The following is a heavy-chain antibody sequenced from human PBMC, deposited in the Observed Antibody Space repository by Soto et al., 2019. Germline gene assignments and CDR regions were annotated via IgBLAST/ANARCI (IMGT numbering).Heavy chain of an antibody. CDR2: IYYSGST. D-gene: IGHD2-15*01. J-gene: IGHJ4*02. Sequence: SETLSLTCTVSGGSISSGGYYWSWIRQHPGKGLEWIGYIYYSGSTYYNPSLKSRVTISVDTSKNQFSLKLSSVTAADTAVYYCARDRECSGGTCYNYFDYWGQGTLVTVSS. V-gene: IGHV4-31*03. CDR1: GGSISSGGYY. CDR3: ARDRECSGGTCYNYFDY.